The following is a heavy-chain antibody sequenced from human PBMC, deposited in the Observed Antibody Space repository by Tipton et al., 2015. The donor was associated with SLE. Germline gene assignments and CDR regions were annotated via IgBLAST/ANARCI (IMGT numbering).Heavy chain of an antibody. V-gene: IGHV4-59*01. J-gene: IGHJ3*02. CDR2: IYYTGVT. CDR1: GTSITSSY. CDR3: ARSLKGAFDM. Sequence: TLSLTCTVSGTSITSSYWSWIRQPPGKGLEYIGYIYYTGVTNYNPSLNSRITISLDMSNNQFSLTLRSVTAADTAVYYCARSLKGAFDMRGQGTMVTVSS.